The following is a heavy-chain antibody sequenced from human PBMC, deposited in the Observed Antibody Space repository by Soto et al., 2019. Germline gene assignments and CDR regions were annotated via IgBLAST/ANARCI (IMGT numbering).Heavy chain of an antibody. J-gene: IGHJ6*02. CDR3: ARNGGNCSSTSCYLTRYGMDV. V-gene: IGHV1-69*06. CDR2: ITPIFGTA. CDR1: GGTFSSYT. Sequence: SVKVSCNASGGTFSSYTISWVRQAPGQGLEWMGGITPIFGTANYAQKFQGRVTITADKSTSTAYMELSSLRSEDTAVYYCARNGGNCSSTSCYLTRYGMDVWGQGTTVTVSS. D-gene: IGHD2-2*01.